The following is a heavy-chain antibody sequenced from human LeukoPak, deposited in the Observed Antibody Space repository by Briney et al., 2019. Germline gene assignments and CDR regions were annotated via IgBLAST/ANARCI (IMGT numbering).Heavy chain of an antibody. CDR2: IYYSGST. J-gene: IGHJ3*02. CDR3: ARYLPRGGDAFDI. CDR1: GGSLSSSSYY. V-gene: IGHV4-39*01. D-gene: IGHD5/OR15-5a*01. Sequence: PSETLSLTCTVSGGSLSSSSYYWGWIRQPPGKGLEWIGCIYYSGSTYYNPSLSSRVTISVDTSKNQFSLKLSSVTAADTAVYYCARYLPRGGDAFDIWGQGTMVTVSS.